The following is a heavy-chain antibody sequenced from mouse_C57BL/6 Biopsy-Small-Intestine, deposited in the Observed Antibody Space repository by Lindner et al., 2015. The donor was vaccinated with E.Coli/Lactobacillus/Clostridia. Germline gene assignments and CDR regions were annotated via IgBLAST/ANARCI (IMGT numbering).Heavy chain of an antibody. D-gene: IGHD1-1*01. CDR3: ARTFGSSSDWFFDV. V-gene: IGHV1-9*01. J-gene: IGHJ1*01. CDR1: GNTFTGYW. CDR2: ILPGSGST. Sequence: VQLQESGAELMKPGASVELSCKATGNTFTGYWIEWVKQRPGHGLEWIGEILPGSGSTNYNEKFKGKATFTADTSSNTAYMQLSSLTIEDSAIYYCARTFGSSSDWFFDVWGAGTTVTVSS.